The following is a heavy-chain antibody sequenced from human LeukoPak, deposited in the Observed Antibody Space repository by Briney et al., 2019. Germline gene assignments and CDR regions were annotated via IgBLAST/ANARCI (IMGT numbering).Heavy chain of an antibody. Sequence: PGGSLRLSCAASGFTFSSYWMSWVRQAPGKGLEWVANIKQDGSEKYYVDSVKGRFTISRDNAKNSLYLQMNSLRAEDTAVYYCASANYDFWGYYFDYWGQGTLVTVSS. CDR1: GFTFSSYW. D-gene: IGHD3-3*01. CDR2: IKQDGSEK. V-gene: IGHV3-7*01. J-gene: IGHJ4*02. CDR3: ASANYDFWGYYFDY.